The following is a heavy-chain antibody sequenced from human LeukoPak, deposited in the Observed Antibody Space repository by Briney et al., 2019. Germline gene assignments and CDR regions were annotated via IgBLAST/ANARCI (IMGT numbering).Heavy chain of an antibody. V-gene: IGHV3-9*01. CDR3: AKERSETYVIDN. CDR1: GFTFSSYW. J-gene: IGHJ4*02. CDR2: ISWNSEHT. Sequence: SLRLSCAASGFTFSSYWMHWVRQAPGKGLEWVSGISWNSEHTSYVDSVKGRFTISRDNAKNSLYLQMDALRPEDTAFYFCAKERSETYVIDNWGQGTLLTVSS. D-gene: IGHD2-15*01.